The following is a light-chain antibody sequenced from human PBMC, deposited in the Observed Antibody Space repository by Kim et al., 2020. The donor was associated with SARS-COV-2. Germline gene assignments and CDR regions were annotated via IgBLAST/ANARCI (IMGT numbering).Light chain of an antibody. CDR3: QSYDSFNQGV. V-gene: IGLV6-57*03. Sequence: KTTTIPDTRGRGSFPSRDIRWYRQRPGSAPATVIYETHQRPSGVPDRFSGSVDRSSNSASLTISGLQAEDEADYFCQSYDSFNQGVFGGGTQLTVL. J-gene: IGLJ2*01. CDR2: ETH. CDR1: RGSFPSRD.